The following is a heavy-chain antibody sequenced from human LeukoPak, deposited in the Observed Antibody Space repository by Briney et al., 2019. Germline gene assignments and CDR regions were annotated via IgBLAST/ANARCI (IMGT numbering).Heavy chain of an antibody. Sequence: PGESLKISCKGSGYSFTSNWIGWVRQMPGKGLEWMGIIYPGDSDTRYSPSFQGQVTISADKSISTAYLQWSSLKASDTAMYYCARHGSGVGYYYYYYMDVWGKGTTVTVSS. V-gene: IGHV5-51*01. J-gene: IGHJ6*03. CDR2: IYPGDSDT. CDR3: ARHGSGVGYYYYYYMDV. CDR1: GYSFTSNW. D-gene: IGHD3-10*01.